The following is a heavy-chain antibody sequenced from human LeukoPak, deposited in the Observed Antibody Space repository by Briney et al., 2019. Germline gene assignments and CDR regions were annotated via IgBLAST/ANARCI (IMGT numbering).Heavy chain of an antibody. Sequence: GGSLRPSCAASGFTFSSYGIHWVRQAPGKGVEGGAVISYDGSNKYYADSVKGRFTISRDNSKNTLYLQMNRLRNEDTAVYYCAKETAAKYSSGWPGGGPSLQYWGQGTLVTVSS. J-gene: IGHJ4*02. D-gene: IGHD6-19*01. CDR3: AKETAAKYSSGWPGGGPSLQY. CDR2: ISYDGSNK. V-gene: IGHV3-30*18. CDR1: GFTFSSYG.